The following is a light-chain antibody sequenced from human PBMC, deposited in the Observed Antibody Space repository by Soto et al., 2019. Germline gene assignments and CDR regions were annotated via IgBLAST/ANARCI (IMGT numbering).Light chain of an antibody. CDR2: DVS. CDR1: SSDVGGYNY. V-gene: IGLV2-11*01. CDR3: CSYAGDYTFYV. J-gene: IGLJ1*01. Sequence: QSALTQPGSVSGSPGQSVTISCTGTSSDVGGYNYVSWYQQHPGKAPKLIIYDVSNRPSGVPDRFSGSKSGNTASLTISGLQAEDEADYYCCSYAGDYTFYVFGTGTKLTVL.